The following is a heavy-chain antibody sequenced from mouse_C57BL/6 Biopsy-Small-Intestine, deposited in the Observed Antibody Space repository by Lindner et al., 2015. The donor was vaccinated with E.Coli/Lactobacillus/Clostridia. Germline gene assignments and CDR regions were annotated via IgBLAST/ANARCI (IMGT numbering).Heavy chain of an antibody. J-gene: IGHJ1*01. V-gene: IGHV1S55*01. CDR2: MSPNSGNT. Sequence: SVKVSCKTSGYTFTSYDINWVRQATGQGLEWMGWMSPNSGNTGYVQKFQGRVTMTRNTSISTAYMELSSLTSDDTAVYYCARAYCSSTSCYRGYSHYYGMDVWGQGTTVTVSS. D-gene: IGHD1-1*01. CDR3: ARAYCSSTSCYRGYSHYYGMDV. CDR1: GYTFTSYD.